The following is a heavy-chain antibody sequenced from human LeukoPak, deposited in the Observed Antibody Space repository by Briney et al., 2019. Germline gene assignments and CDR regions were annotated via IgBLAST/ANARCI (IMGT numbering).Heavy chain of an antibody. CDR1: GFSFSSYD. V-gene: IGHV3-23*01. CDR3: ARNNGMDV. CDR2: ISLSTDGK. Sequence: QSGGSLRLSCAASGFSFSSYDMSWVRQAPGKGLEWVSSISLSTDGKTYADSVKDRLTISKDNAKNSLYLQMNSLRAEDTALYHCARNNGMDVWGQGTTVIVSS. J-gene: IGHJ6*02.